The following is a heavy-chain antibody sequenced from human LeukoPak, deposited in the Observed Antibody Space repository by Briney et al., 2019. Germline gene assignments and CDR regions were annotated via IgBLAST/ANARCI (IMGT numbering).Heavy chain of an antibody. V-gene: IGHV3-21*01. J-gene: IGHJ5*02. Sequence: GGSLRLSCAASGFTFSSYSMNWVRQAPGKGLEWVSSISSSSSYIYYADSVKRPFTISRDNAKNSLYLQMNSLRAEDTAVYYCARDHGHDWFDPWGQGTLVTVSS. CDR2: ISSSSSYI. CDR3: ARDHGHDWFDP. CDR1: GFTFSSYS. D-gene: IGHD5-24*01.